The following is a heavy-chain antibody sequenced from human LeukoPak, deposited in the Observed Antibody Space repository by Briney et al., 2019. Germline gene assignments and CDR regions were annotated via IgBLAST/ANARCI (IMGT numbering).Heavy chain of an antibody. CDR2: ISGSGGST. J-gene: IGHJ4*02. CDR1: GFTFSSYA. D-gene: IGHD3-22*01. V-gene: IGHV3-23*01. Sequence: PGGSLRLSCAASGFTFSSYAMSWVRQAPGKGLEWVSAISGSGGSTYYADSVKGRFTISRDNSKNTLYLQMNSLRAEDTAVYYCAKTRTYYYDSSGYYAYRGQGTLVTVSS. CDR3: AKTRTYYYDSSGYYAY.